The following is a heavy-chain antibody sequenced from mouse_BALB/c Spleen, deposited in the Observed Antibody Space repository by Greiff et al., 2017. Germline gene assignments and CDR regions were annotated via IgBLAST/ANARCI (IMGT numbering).Heavy chain of an antibody. CDR1: GYSITSGYY. CDR3: ASHGTWFAY. D-gene: IGHD2-1*01. J-gene: IGHJ3*01. V-gene: IGHV3-6*02. Sequence: EVQLQESGPGLVKPSQSLSLTCSVTGYSITSGYYWNWIRQFPGNKLEWMCYISYDGSNNYNPSLKNRISITRDTSKNQFFLKLNSVTTEDTATYYCASHGTWFAYWGQGTLVTVSA. CDR2: ISYDGSN.